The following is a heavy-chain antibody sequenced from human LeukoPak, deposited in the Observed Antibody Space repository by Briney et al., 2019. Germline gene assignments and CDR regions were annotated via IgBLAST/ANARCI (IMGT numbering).Heavy chain of an antibody. V-gene: IGHV3-7*01. CDR3: AIAAGWELGY. D-gene: IGHD6-25*01. CDR1: GFTSSRHW. Sequence: GGSLRLSCAVSGFTSSRHWMSWVRQTPEKGLEWVAKIKEDASEENYVDSVKGRFTISRDNAKNSLYLQMNSLRAEDTAVYYCAIAAGWELGYWGQGTLVTVSS. J-gene: IGHJ4*02. CDR2: IKEDASEE.